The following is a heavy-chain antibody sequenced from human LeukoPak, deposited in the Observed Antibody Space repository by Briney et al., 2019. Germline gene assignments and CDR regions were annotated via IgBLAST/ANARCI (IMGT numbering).Heavy chain of an antibody. J-gene: IGHJ4*02. V-gene: IGHV3-13*01. CDR2: IGISDDT. CDR3: ARGGIQVSGIDEIDY. Sequence: GRSLRLSCAASGFTLRSYDMHWVRQVTGKGLEWVSAIGISDDTYYQGSVKGRFTISRENAKNSLYLQMNSLTAGDTAVYYCARGGIQVSGIDEIDYWGQGTLVTVSS. CDR1: GFTLRSYD. D-gene: IGHD6-19*01.